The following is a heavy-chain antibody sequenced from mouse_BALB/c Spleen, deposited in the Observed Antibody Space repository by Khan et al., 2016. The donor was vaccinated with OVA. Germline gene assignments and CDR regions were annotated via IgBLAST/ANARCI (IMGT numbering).Heavy chain of an antibody. V-gene: IGHV1-76*01. CDR3: AREEALYYFDY. D-gene: IGHD3-2*02. CDR2: IYPGTDNS. Sequence: QVQLKQSGAELVRPGASVKLSCKTSGYIFTSYWIHWVKQRSGQGLEWIARIYPGTDNSYYNEKLKDQATLTADKSSSTAYMQLNSLKSEDSAAYFCAREEALYYFDYGGQGTTLTVSS. CDR1: GYIFTSYW. J-gene: IGHJ2*01.